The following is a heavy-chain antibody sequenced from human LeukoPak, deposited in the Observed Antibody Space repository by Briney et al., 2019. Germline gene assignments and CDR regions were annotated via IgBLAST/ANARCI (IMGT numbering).Heavy chain of an antibody. V-gene: IGHV3-23*01. CDR3: AKLWSGSYSLHFDY. J-gene: IGHJ4*02. Sequence: GGSLRLSCAASGFTFSSYAMSWVRQAPGKGLEWVSAISGSSGSTYYADSVKGRLTISRDNSKNTLYLQMNSLRAEDTAVYYCAKLWSGSYSLHFDYWGQGTLVTVSS. CDR2: ISGSSGST. D-gene: IGHD1-26*01. CDR1: GFTFSSYA.